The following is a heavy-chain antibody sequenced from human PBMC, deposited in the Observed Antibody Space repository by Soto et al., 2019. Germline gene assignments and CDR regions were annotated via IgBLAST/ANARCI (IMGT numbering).Heavy chain of an antibody. J-gene: IGHJ4*02. CDR3: TRVYYYDNSASFHY. CDR1: GFSFSSYS. V-gene: IGHV3-48*02. D-gene: IGHD3-22*01. Sequence: EVQLVESGGGLVQPGGSLRLSCAASGFSFSSYSTNWVRQAPGKGPEWISYIRSGGTNIHYADSVRGRFTISRDNAKNSLDLQMNSLRDEDTAVYYCTRVYYYDNSASFHYWGQGTLVTVSS. CDR2: IRSGGTNI.